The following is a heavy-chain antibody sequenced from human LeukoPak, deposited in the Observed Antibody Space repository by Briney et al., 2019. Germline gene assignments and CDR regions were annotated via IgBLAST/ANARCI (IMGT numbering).Heavy chain of an antibody. CDR2: INHSGSA. CDR3: ASFQRDFDY. Sequence: PSETLSLTCAVYGGSFSGYYWSWIRQPPGKGLEWIGEINHSGSAYYNPSLKSRVTISVDTSMNQFSLKLSSVTAADTAVYYCASFQRDFDYWGQGTLVTASS. CDR1: GGSFSGYY. J-gene: IGHJ4*02. V-gene: IGHV4-34*09.